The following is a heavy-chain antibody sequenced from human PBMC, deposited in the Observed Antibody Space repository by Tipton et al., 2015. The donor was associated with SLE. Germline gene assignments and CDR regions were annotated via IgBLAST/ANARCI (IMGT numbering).Heavy chain of an antibody. CDR2: LYYSGST. J-gene: IGHJ2*01. CDR1: GGSISSGIGN. V-gene: IGHV4-39*07. D-gene: IGHD7-27*01. Sequence: TLSLTCIVSGGSISSGIGNWGWIRQPPGKGLEWIGSLYYSGSTYYNPSLKSRVTMSVDSSKNQFSLNMNSLTAADTAVYFCARHGDQLGIYWYFDLWGRGTLVTVSS. CDR3: ARHGDQLGIYWYFDL.